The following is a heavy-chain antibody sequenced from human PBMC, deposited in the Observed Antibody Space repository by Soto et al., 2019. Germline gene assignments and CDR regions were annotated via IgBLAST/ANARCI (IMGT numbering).Heavy chain of an antibody. V-gene: IGHV4-59*08. CDR2: VDSTGGT. Sequence: QVQLQQSGPGLVKPSETLSLPCSVSSGPTSSHNWGWIRQTPGRGLAWIGYVDSTGGTSYNPSLNSRVTISADTSTNHISLTLTSVTAAATAVYDCVRQGIGNLHGLVDVWGQGTTVRVSS. CDR1: SGPTSSHN. CDR3: VRQGIGNLHGLVDV. J-gene: IGHJ6*02. D-gene: IGHD1-1*01.